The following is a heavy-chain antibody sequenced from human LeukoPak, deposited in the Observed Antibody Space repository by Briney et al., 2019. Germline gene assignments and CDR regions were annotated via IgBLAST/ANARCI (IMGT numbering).Heavy chain of an antibody. CDR1: GFTFSSYA. CDR2: IGGNGGST. J-gene: IGHJ1*01. D-gene: IGHD6-19*01. CDR3: AKGTRMGIAVAGQYFQH. Sequence: PGGSLRLSCAAFGFTFSSYAMTWVRQAPGKGLEWVSAIGGNGGSTYYADSVKGRFTISRDNSKNTLYLQMNSLRVEDTAVYYCAKGTRMGIAVAGQYFQHWGQGTLVTVSS. V-gene: IGHV3-23*01.